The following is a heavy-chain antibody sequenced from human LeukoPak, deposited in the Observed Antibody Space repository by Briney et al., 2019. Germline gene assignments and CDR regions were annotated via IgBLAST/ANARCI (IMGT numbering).Heavy chain of an antibody. V-gene: IGHV3-48*04. Sequence: PGGSLRLSCGASGFTFSDYSMNWVRQAPGKGLEWISYVGISSGNTKYAASVKGRFTISGDSAQNSVFLQMNNLRVEDTAVYYCARDHRYAFDNWGQGTLVTVSS. CDR2: VGISSGNT. CDR3: ARDHRYAFDN. CDR1: GFTFSDYS. D-gene: IGHD5-12*01. J-gene: IGHJ4*02.